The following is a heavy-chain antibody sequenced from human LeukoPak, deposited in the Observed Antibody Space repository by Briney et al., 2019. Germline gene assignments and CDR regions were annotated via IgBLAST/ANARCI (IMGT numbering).Heavy chain of an antibody. CDR1: GFTFSFYR. V-gene: IGHV3-21*01. D-gene: IGHD3-10*01. Sequence: PGGSLRLSCAASGFTFSFYRMNWVRQGPGKGLEWVSSIGSSSTYIYYADSVKGRFTISRDNAKNSLYLQMNSLRAEDTAVYYCARDDRSSGSGTYLYYFDYWGQGTLVTVSS. CDR2: IGSSSTYI. CDR3: ARDDRSSGSGTYLYYFDY. J-gene: IGHJ4*02.